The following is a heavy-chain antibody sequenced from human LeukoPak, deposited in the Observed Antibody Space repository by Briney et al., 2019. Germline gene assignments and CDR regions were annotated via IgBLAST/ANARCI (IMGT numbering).Heavy chain of an antibody. CDR1: GFTFSTYW. J-gene: IGHJ6*02. V-gene: IGHV3-23*01. CDR3: ARAPVAGSSYYYGMDV. D-gene: IGHD6-19*01. Sequence: GGSLRLSCTASGFTFSTYWMHWVRQAPGKGLEWVSGISGSGGSTYYADSVKGRFTISRDNSKNTLHLQMNSLRAEDTAVYYCARAPVAGSSYYYGMDVWGQGTTVTVSS. CDR2: ISGSGGST.